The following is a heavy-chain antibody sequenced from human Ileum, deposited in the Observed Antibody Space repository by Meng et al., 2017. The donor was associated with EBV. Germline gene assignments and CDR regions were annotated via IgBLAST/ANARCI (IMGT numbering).Heavy chain of an antibody. CDR3: ARDYYYDRSYYFDY. Sequence: QVQLVQSGSELKKPGASVKVSCKASGYAFTNYGISWVRQAPGQGLEWMGWISAYNGNTNYAQKLQGRVTMTTDTSTSTAYMEVRSLRSDDTAVYYCARDYYYDRSYYFDYWGQGTLVTVDS. D-gene: IGHD3-22*01. CDR2: ISAYNGNT. J-gene: IGHJ4*02. V-gene: IGHV1-18*01. CDR1: GYAFTNYG.